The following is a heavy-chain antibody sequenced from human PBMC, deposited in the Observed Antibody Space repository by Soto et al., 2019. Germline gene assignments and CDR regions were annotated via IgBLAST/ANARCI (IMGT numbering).Heavy chain of an antibody. D-gene: IGHD5-18*01. CDR2: IRSKAYGGTT. Sequence: GGSLRLSCTASGFTFGDYAMSWFRQAPGKGLEWVGFIRSKAYGGTTEYAASVKGRFTISRDDSKSIAYLQMNSLKTEDTAVYYCTRGDYTAMVTFDYWGQGTLVTVSS. CDR1: GFTFGDYA. V-gene: IGHV3-49*03. J-gene: IGHJ4*02. CDR3: TRGDYTAMVTFDY.